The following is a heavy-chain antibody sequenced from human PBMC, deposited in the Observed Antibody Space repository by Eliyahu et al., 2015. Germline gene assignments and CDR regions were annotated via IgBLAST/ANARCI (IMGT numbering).Heavy chain of an antibody. V-gene: IGHV4-34*01. CDR3: ARGLKQPSQPYYFDY. J-gene: IGHJ4*02. Sequence: QVQLQQWGAGLLKPSETLSLTCAXXGGSFXGYYWSXIRQPPGKGLEWIGEINXSGSTNYNPSLKSRVTISVDTSKNQFSLKLSSVTAADTAVYYCARGLKQPSQPYYFDYWGQGTLVTVSS. D-gene: IGHD6-13*01. CDR1: GGSFXGYY. CDR2: INXSGST.